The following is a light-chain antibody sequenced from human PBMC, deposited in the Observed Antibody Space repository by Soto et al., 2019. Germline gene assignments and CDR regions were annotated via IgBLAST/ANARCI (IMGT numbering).Light chain of an antibody. Sequence: QSVLIQPASVSGSPGQSIIISCTGTTSDVGSYSLVSWYQQHPGKAPKLMIYEGGKRPSGVSNRFSDSKSGNTASLTISGLQAEDEADYYCCSYAGSSTWVFGGGTKVTVL. J-gene: IGLJ3*02. CDR1: TSDVGSYSL. CDR3: CSYAGSSTWV. CDR2: EGG. V-gene: IGLV2-23*01.